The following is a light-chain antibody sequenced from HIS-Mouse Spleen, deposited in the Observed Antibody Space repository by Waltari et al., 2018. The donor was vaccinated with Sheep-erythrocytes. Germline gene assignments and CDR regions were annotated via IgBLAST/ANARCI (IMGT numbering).Light chain of an antibody. CDR2: QDS. J-gene: IGLJ2*01. CDR1: VTSGHY. V-gene: IGLV3-1*01. Sequence: VVTQEPSLTVSPGGTVTLTCGSSTGAVTSGHYPYWFQQKPGQSPVLVIYQDSKRPSGIPERFSGSNSGNTATLTISGTQAMDEADYYCQAWDSSTAVFGGGTKLTVL. CDR3: QAWDSSTAV.